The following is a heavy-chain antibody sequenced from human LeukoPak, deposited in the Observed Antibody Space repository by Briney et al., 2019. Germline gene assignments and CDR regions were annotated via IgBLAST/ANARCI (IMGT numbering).Heavy chain of an antibody. CDR2: IYFSGSN. V-gene: IGHV4-30-4*08. CDR1: GGSTTSGDYY. Sequence: PSETMSLTCTVSGGSTTSGDYYWNWIRQPPGKGLEWIGHIYFSGSNYHNPSLKSRVTMSVDTSKHQFSLRLSSVTAADTAVYYCARGGYYYDSSGYYYPFDCWGQGTLVTASS. J-gene: IGHJ4*02. CDR3: ARGGYYYDSSGYYYPFDC. D-gene: IGHD3-22*01.